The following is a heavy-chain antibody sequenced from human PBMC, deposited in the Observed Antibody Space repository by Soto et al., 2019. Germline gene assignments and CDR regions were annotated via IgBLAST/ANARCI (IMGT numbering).Heavy chain of an antibody. Sequence: GGSLRLSCADSEFTCSNAWISWVHQAPGKGLEWCGRIKSKTDGGRTDYAAPVKGRFTISRDDSKNTLYLKMNSLKTEHTAVYYCTTPIVVVPAAHLSDAFDIWGQGTMVPVSS. CDR3: TTPIVVVPAAHLSDAFDI. CDR2: IKSKTDGGRT. D-gene: IGHD2-2*01. J-gene: IGHJ3*02. V-gene: IGHV3-15*01. CDR1: EFTCSNAW.